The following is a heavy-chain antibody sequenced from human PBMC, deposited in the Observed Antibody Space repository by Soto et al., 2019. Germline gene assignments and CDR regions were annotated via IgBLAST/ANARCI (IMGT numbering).Heavy chain of an antibody. D-gene: IGHD2-2*01. Sequence: PGESLKISCKGSGYSFTSYWIGWVRQMPGKGLEWMGIIYPGDSDTRYSPSFQGQVTISADKSISTAYLQWSSLKVSDTAMYYCARLSPAHCSSTSCYLYYYYGMDVWGQGTTVTVSS. V-gene: IGHV5-51*01. CDR3: ARLSPAHCSSTSCYLYYYYGMDV. CDR1: GYSFTSYW. J-gene: IGHJ6*02. CDR2: IYPGDSDT.